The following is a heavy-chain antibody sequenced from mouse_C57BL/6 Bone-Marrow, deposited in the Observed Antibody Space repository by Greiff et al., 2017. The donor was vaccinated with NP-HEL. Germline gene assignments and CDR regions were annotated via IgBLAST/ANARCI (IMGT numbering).Heavy chain of an antibody. V-gene: IGHV7-1*01. CDR3: ARDNWDWYCDV. D-gene: IGHD4-1*01. Sequence: EVMLVESGGGLVQSGRSLRLSCATSGFTFSDFYMEWVRQAPGKGLEWIAASRNKANDYTTEYSASVKGRFIVSRDTSQSILYLQMNALRAEDTAIYYCARDNWDWYCDVWGTGTTVTVSS. J-gene: IGHJ1*03. CDR1: GFTFSDFY. CDR2: SRNKANDYTT.